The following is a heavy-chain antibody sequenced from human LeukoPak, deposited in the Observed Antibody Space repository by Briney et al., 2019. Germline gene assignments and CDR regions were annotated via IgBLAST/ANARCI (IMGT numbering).Heavy chain of an antibody. D-gene: IGHD3-22*01. CDR2: INHSGST. J-gene: IGHJ3*02. Sequence: SETLSLTCAVYGGSFSGYSWSWIRQPPGKRLEWIGEINHSGSTNYNPSRKNRVTISVDTSKSQFSLKVSSVTAADTGVYYCARGPLYYYDSSGYFDAFDIWGQGTMVTVSS. CDR3: ARGPLYYYDSSGYFDAFDI. V-gene: IGHV4-34*01. CDR1: GGSFSGYS.